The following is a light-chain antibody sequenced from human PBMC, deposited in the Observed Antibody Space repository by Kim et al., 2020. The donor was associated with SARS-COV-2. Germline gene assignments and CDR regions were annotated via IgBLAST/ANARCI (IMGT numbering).Light chain of an antibody. CDR2: DAS. CDR1: QSVSRS. Sequence: LPAGERATLSGRASQSVSRSLAWYQQRPGQATRILIYDASKRATGIPGRFSGSGSGTDFTLTISSLEPEDFAVYYCQQRSNWRYTFGEGTKLEI. CDR3: QQRSNWRYT. V-gene: IGKV3-11*01. J-gene: IGKJ2*01.